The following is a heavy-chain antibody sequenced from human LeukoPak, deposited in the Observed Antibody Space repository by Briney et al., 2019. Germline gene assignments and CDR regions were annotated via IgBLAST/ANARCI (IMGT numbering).Heavy chain of an antibody. CDR1: GLTFSSHW. J-gene: IGHJ4*02. CDR2: ITNDGSST. CDR3: AKEGYDFWSGYLAYYYFDY. V-gene: IGHV3-74*01. Sequence: GGSLRLSCAASGLTFSSHWMHWVRQAPGKGPVWVSRITNDGSSTTYADSVKGRFTISRDNSKNTLYLQMNSLRAEDTAVYYCAKEGYDFWSGYLAYYYFDYWGQGTLVTVSS. D-gene: IGHD3-3*01.